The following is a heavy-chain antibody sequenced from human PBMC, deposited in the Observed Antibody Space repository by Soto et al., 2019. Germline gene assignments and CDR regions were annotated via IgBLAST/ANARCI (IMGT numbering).Heavy chain of an antibody. D-gene: IGHD5-18*01. V-gene: IGHV3-66*01. CDR3: ARDGDTAMAFDY. CDR1: GFTRTYNY. CDR2: IYSGGST. Sequence: GGSLRLSCAASGFTRTYNYMSWVRQAPGKGLEWVSVIYSGGSTYYADSVKGRFTIPRDNSKNTLYLQMNSLRAEDTAVYYCARDGDTAMAFDYWGQGTLVTVSS. J-gene: IGHJ4*02.